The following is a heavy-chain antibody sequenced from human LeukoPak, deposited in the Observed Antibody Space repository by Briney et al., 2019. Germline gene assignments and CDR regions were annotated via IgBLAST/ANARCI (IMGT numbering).Heavy chain of an antibody. Sequence: SETLSLTCTVSGGSISSYYWSWIRQPAGKGLEWIGRIYTSGSTNYNPSLKSRVTMSVDTSKNRFSLKLSSVTAADTAVYYCARAYSSGWYDLGGWFDPWGQGTLVTVSS. CDR2: IYTSGST. CDR1: GGSISSYY. J-gene: IGHJ5*02. CDR3: ARAYSSGWYDLGGWFDP. V-gene: IGHV4-4*07. D-gene: IGHD6-19*01.